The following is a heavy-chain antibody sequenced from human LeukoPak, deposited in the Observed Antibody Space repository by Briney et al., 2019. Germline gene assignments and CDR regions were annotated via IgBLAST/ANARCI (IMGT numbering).Heavy chain of an antibody. Sequence: GGSLRLSCAASGFTFSSYEMNWFRQAPGKGLDWVSYISSSGSTIYYADSVKGRFTISRDNAKNSLYLQMNSLRAEDTAVYYCAREDYYGSASDYWGQGTLVTVSS. D-gene: IGHD3-10*01. V-gene: IGHV3-48*03. CDR1: GFTFSSYE. CDR2: ISSSGSTI. CDR3: AREDYYGSASDY. J-gene: IGHJ4*02.